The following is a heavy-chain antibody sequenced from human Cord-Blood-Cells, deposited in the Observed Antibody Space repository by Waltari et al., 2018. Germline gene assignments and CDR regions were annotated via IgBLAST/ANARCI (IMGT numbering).Heavy chain of an antibody. CDR2: VNPNSGGT. D-gene: IGHD5-12*01. Sequence: QVQLVQSGAEVKKPGASVKVSCKASGYTFTGYYMHWVRQAPGQGLEWMGWVNPNSGGTNYAQKFQGWVTMTRDTSISTAYMELSRLRSDDTAVYYCARARGYSGYDYYYYGMDVWGQGTTVTVSS. J-gene: IGHJ6*02. V-gene: IGHV1-2*04. CDR1: GYTFTGYY. CDR3: ARARGYSGYDYYYYGMDV.